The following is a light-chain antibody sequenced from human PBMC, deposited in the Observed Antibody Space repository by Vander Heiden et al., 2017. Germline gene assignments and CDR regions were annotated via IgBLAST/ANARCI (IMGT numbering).Light chain of an antibody. J-gene: IGKJ2*01. V-gene: IGKV3-15*01. CDR1: QSVSSN. Sequence: EIVMTQSPATLSVSPGERATLSCRASQSVSSNLAAPRLLIYGASTRATGIPARFSGSGSGTEFTLTISSLQSEDFAVYYCQQYNNWPPYTFGQGTKLEIK. CDR3: QQYNNWPPYT. CDR2: GAS.